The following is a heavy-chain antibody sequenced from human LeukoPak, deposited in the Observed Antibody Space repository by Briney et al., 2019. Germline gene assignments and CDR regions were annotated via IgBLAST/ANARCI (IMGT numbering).Heavy chain of an antibody. Sequence: SETLSLTCTVSGGSISSGGYYWSWIRQHPGKGLEWIGYIYYSGSTCYNPSLKSRVTISVDTSKNQFSLKLSSVTAADTAVYYCARNGAGYFDYWGQGTLVTVSS. D-gene: IGHD4-17*01. CDR2: IYYSGST. CDR3: ARNGAGYFDY. CDR1: GGSISSGGYY. V-gene: IGHV4-31*03. J-gene: IGHJ4*02.